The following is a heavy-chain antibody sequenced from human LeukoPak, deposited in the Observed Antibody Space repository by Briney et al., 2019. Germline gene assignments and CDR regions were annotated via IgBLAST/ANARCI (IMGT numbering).Heavy chain of an antibody. J-gene: IGHJ4*02. CDR3: ARDPMVVAAHYFDY. CDR1: GYTFTSHY. V-gene: IGHV1-46*01. CDR2: INPSGGST. Sequence: GASVKVSCKASGYTFTSHYMHWVRQAPGQGLEWMGIINPSGGSTSYAQKFQGRVTMTRDMSTSTVYMELSRLRSEDTAVYYCARDPMVVAAHYFDYWGQGTLVTVSS. D-gene: IGHD2-15*01.